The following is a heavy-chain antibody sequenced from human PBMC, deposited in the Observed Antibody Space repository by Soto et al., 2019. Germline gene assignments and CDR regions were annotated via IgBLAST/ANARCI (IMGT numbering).Heavy chain of an antibody. CDR2: INPSGGNT. V-gene: IGHV1-46*01. CDR1: GNSFTHYY. D-gene: IGHD1-1*01. CDR3: ARDFIVLVVGRTTKYEYYTNCHGMGV. Sequence: QVKLEQSGAEVKKPGASVKISCKTSGNSFTHYYVHWVRQAPGPGLEWMGIINPSGGNTTYAEKYQGRITMTRDTSASTVFMDLSSLTTDDTSMYYCARDFIVLVVGRTTKYEYYTNCHGMGVRGLVTRVTGS. J-gene: IGHJ6*02.